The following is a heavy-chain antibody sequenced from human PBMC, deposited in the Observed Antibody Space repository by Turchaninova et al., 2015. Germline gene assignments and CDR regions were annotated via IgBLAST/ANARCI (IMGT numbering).Heavy chain of an antibody. CDR2: IYFSGST. V-gene: IGHV4-30-4*08. CDR3: GLGEEGFDY. CDR1: AGSISSGHYY. D-gene: IGHD3-16*01. J-gene: IGHJ4*02. Sequence: QVQLQESGPGLVRPSQSLSLTCPVSAGSISSGHYYSGWVRQPPGKGLEGIGYIYFSGSTYYNPSLKSRLTISVDTSKNQFSLKLNSVTAADTAVYYCGLGEEGFDYWGQGTLVTVSS.